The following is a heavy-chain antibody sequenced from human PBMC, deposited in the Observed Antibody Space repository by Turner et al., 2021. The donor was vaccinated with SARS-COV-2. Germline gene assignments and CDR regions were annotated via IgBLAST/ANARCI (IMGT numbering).Heavy chain of an antibody. Sequence: EVQLVESGGGLVQPGRSLRLSCAASGFTFEDYAMHWVRQAPGKGLEWVSVIYSGGSTFYADSVKGRFTISRDNSKNTLYLQMNSLRAEDTAVYYGARDIVVYGMDVWGQGTTVTVSS. CDR2: IYSGGST. J-gene: IGHJ6*02. V-gene: IGHV3-66*01. CDR3: ARDIVVYGMDV. D-gene: IGHD2-15*01. CDR1: GFTFEDYA.